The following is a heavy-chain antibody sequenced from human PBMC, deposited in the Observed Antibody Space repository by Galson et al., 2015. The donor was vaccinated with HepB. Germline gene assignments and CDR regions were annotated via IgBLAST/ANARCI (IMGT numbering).Heavy chain of an antibody. V-gene: IGHV3-21*01. J-gene: IGHJ4*02. CDR1: GFTFSSYS. CDR2: ISSSSSYI. D-gene: IGHD4-17*01. Sequence: SLRLSCAASGFTFSSYSMNWVRQAPGKGLEWVSSISSSSSYIYYADSVKGRFTISRDNAKNSLYLQMNSLRAEDTAVYYCAGDLGYGDSNFDYWGQGTLVTVSS. CDR3: AGDLGYGDSNFDY.